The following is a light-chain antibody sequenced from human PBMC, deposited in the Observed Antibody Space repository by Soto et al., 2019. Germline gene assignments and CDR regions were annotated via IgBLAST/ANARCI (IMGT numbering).Light chain of an antibody. CDR1: SSDGGGYNL. V-gene: IGLV2-14*01. J-gene: IGLJ1*01. Sequence: LTKPASVSGSPGQSSTISCTGNSSDGGGYNLVSWYQLYPGKAPKLMIYEVSERPSGVSIRFSGSKSGNTASLTISALQAEDEADYYCSSYTSSSTLYVFRTGTKVTVL. CDR2: EVS. CDR3: SSYTSSSTLYV.